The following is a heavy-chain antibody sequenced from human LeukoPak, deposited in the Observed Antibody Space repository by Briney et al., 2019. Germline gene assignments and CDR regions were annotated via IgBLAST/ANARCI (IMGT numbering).Heavy chain of an antibody. CDR3: AKDAIFSRSYFFDY. J-gene: IGHJ4*02. Sequence: GGSLRLSCAASGFTFSSYGMHWVRQAPGKGLEWVAVISYDGSNKYYADSVKGRFTISRDNSKNTLYLQMNSLRAEDTAVYYCAKDAIFSRSYFFDYWGQGTLVTVSS. CDR1: GFTFSSYG. CDR2: ISYDGSNK. V-gene: IGHV3-30*18. D-gene: IGHD1-26*01.